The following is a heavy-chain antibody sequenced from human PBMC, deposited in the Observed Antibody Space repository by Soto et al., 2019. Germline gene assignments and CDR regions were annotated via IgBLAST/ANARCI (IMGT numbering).Heavy chain of an antibody. D-gene: IGHD3-10*01. Sequence: QLQLQESGPGLVKPSETLSLTCTVSGGSISSSSYYWGWIRQPPGKGLEWIGSIYYSGSTYFNPSLESRVTISVDTSKNQFSLKRSSVTAADTAVYYCARNKRGGTMIRGVVDWGQGTLVTVSS. CDR1: GGSISSSSYY. V-gene: IGHV4-39*01. CDR2: IYYSGST. J-gene: IGHJ4*02. CDR3: ARNKRGGTMIRGVVD.